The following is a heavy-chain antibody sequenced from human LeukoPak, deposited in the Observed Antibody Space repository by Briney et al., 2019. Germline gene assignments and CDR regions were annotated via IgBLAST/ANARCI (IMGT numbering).Heavy chain of an antibody. CDR3: ARLHLVSSGWHPMADS. J-gene: IGHJ4*02. CDR1: GGSISSYY. V-gene: IGHV4-59*12. CDR2: IYYSGST. Sequence: SETLSLTCTVSGGSISSYYWSWIRQPPGKGLEWIGYIYYSGSTNYNPSLKSRVTISVDTSKNQFSLKLNSVTAADTAVYYCARLHLVSSGWHPMADSWGQGTLVTVSS. D-gene: IGHD6-19*01.